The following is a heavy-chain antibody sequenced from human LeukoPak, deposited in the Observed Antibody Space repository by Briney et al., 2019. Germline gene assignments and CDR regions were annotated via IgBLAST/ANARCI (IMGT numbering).Heavy chain of an antibody. CDR2: IYHSGST. CDR1: GGSISSGGYY. J-gene: IGHJ4*02. CDR3: ASGAGVGATPEYFDY. D-gene: IGHD1-26*01. Sequence: KSSETLSLTCTVSGGSISSGGYYWSWIRQPPGKGLEWIGYIYHSGSTYYNPSLKSRVTISVDRSKNQFSLKLSSVTAADTAVYYCASGAGVGATPEYFDYWGQGTLVTVSS. V-gene: IGHV4-30-2*01.